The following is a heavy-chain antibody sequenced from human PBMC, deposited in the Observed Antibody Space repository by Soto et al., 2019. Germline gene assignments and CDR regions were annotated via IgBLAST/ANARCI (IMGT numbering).Heavy chain of an antibody. Sequence: SGTLSLTCTVSGGSISSYYWSWIRQPPGKGLEWIGYIYYSGSTNYNPSLKSRVTISVDTSKNQFSLKLSSVTAADTAVYYCARGTTRYYYYYYMDVWGKGTTVTVSS. J-gene: IGHJ6*03. D-gene: IGHD3-3*01. CDR3: ARGTTRYYYYYYMDV. CDR1: GGSISSYY. CDR2: IYYSGST. V-gene: IGHV4-59*01.